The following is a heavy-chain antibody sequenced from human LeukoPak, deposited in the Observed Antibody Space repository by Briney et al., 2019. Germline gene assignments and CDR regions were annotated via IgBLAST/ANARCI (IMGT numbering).Heavy chain of an antibody. Sequence: PWGTLSLSCAASGFTLSSYSMHWVRQAPGKGLEWVAVISSDGNNKHYADSVKGRITISRDNSKSSLFLQMNSLRAEDTSIYYCTRDKAVRGGYYRFPDYWGQGTLVTVSS. D-gene: IGHD3-10*01. CDR3: TRDKAVRGGYYRFPDY. CDR2: ISSDGNNK. CDR1: GFTLSSYS. V-gene: IGHV3-30-3*01. J-gene: IGHJ4*02.